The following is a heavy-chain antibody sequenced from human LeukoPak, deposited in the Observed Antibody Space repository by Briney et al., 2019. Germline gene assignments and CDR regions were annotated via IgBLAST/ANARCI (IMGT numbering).Heavy chain of an antibody. Sequence: SETLSLTCAVYGGSFSGYYWSWIRQPPGKGLEWIGEINHSGSTNYNPSLKSRVTISVDTSKNQFSLKLSSVTAADTAVYYCARGFSRTSRIKNYDYWGQGTLVTVSS. CDR1: GGSFSGYY. J-gene: IGHJ4*02. V-gene: IGHV4-34*01. D-gene: IGHD2-2*01. CDR3: ARGFSRTSRIKNYDY. CDR2: INHSGST.